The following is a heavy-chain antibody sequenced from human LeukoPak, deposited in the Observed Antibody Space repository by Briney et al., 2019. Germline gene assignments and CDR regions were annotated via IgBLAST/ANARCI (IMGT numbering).Heavy chain of an antibody. D-gene: IGHD4/OR15-4a*01. J-gene: IGHJ4*02. Sequence: GGSLRLSCAASGFTFNNYGMHWVRQAPGKGLEWVAVISYDGPNKYYADSVEGRFTISRDNSKNTQYLQMNSLRAEDTAVYYCAKGLARFGYGALLDFWGQGTLVTVSS. CDR3: AKGLARFGYGALLDF. V-gene: IGHV3-30*18. CDR1: GFTFNNYG. CDR2: ISYDGPNK.